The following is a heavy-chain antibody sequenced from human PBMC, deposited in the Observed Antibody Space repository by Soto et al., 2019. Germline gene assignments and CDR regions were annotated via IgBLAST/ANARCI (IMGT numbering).Heavy chain of an antibody. CDR3: ARVDYYDSSGYYYFGY. V-gene: IGHV1-69*13. Sequence: SVKVSCKASGGTFSSYAISWVRQAPGQGLEWMGGTIPIFGTANYAQKFQGRVTITADESTSTAYMELSSLRSEDTAVYYCARVDYYDSSGYYYFGYWGQGTLVTVSS. CDR1: GGTFSSYA. J-gene: IGHJ4*02. CDR2: TIPIFGTA. D-gene: IGHD3-22*01.